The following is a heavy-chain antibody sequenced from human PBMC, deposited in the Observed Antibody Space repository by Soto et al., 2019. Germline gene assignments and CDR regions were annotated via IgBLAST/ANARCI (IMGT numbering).Heavy chain of an antibody. CDR3: AKAMGIVVVPAAVDY. Sequence: ASVKVSCKASGYTFTSYGISWVRQAPGQGLEWMGWISAYNGNTNYAQKLQGRVTMTTDTSTSTAYMELRSLRSDDTALYYCAKAMGIVVVPAAVDYWGQGTLVTVSS. V-gene: IGHV1-18*04. CDR2: ISAYNGNT. D-gene: IGHD2-2*03. CDR1: GYTFTSYG. J-gene: IGHJ4*02.